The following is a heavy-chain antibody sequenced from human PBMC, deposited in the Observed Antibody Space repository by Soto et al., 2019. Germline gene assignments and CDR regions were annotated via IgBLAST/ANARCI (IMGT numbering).Heavy chain of an antibody. D-gene: IGHD2-2*01. CDR3: AKDGRQYCSSTSCYFWGFDY. CDR2: ISYDGSNK. J-gene: IGHJ4*02. V-gene: IGHV3-30*18. Sequence: GGSLRLSCAASGFTFSSYGMHWVRQAPGKGLEWVAVISYDGSNKYYADSVKGRFTISRDNSKNTLYLQMNSLRAEDTAVYYCAKDGRQYCSSTSCYFWGFDYWGQGTLVTVSS. CDR1: GFTFSSYG.